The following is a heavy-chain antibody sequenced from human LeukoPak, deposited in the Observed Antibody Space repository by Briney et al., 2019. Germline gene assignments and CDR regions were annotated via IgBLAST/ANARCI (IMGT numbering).Heavy chain of an antibody. D-gene: IGHD3-10*01. CDR3: ARGGDGSGSYSRGWAFDY. Sequence: GGSLRLSCAASGFTVSSNYMSWVRQAPGKGLEWVSVIYSGGSTYYADSVKGRFTISRDNSKNTLYLQMNSLRAEDTAVYYCARGGDGSGSYSRGWAFDYWGQGTLVTVSS. V-gene: IGHV3-53*01. CDR2: IYSGGST. CDR1: GFTVSSNY. J-gene: IGHJ4*02.